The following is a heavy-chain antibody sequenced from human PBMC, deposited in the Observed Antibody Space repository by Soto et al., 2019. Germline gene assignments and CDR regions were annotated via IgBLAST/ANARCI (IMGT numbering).Heavy chain of an antibody. CDR2: IYTTGST. Sequence: SETLSLTGNVSGGSIRSYYWSWIRQPAGKPLEWIGRIYTTGSTNYNPSLKSRVTMSIDTSKSQFSLKVSSVTAADTAVYYCAREGASGFGMDVWGQGTTVTVSS. CDR3: AREGASGFGMDV. J-gene: IGHJ6*02. CDR1: GGSIRSYY. V-gene: IGHV4-4*07. D-gene: IGHD1-26*01.